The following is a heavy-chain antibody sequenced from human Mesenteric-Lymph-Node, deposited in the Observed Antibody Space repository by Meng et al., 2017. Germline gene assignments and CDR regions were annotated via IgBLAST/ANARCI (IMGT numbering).Heavy chain of an antibody. Sequence: QVRLQQSGPGLVNPSQTRSLTCAISGESVSSNSAAWNWIRQSPSRGLEWLGRTYYRSKYYNDYALSVKSRITINPDTSKNQFSLQLNSVTPEDTAIYYCARDWGDVRGGFDFWGLGTLVTVSS. CDR3: ARDWGDVRGGFDF. D-gene: IGHD3-10*02. CDR2: TYYRSKYYN. J-gene: IGHJ4*02. CDR1: GESVSSNSAA. V-gene: IGHV6-1*01.